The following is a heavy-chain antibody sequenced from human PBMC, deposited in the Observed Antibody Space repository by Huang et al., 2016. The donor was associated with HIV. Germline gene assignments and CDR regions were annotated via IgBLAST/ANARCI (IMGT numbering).Heavy chain of an antibody. CDR3: ARRRRGGFDI. D-gene: IGHD2-15*01. J-gene: IGHJ3*02. V-gene: IGHV5-51*03. Sequence: EVQLVQSGAEVKRPGESLKISCKGSRYNFAGYWIGWVGQLPGKGLGWMGSIYFDDSDARYSPSLQGQVTISADTSLYSSYLQWTSLRASDTAIFYCARRRRGGFDIWGQGTLVTVSS. CDR2: IYFDDSDA. CDR1: RYNFAGYW.